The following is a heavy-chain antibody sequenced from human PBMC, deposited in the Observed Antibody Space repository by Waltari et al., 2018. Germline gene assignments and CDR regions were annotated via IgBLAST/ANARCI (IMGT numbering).Heavy chain of an antibody. D-gene: IGHD2-2*01. CDR2: ISSSSSYI. CDR3: ARDRGGTSWISLSDYYYYGMDV. Sequence: EVRLVESGGGLVKPGGSLRLSCAASGFTFSSYSMNWVRQAPGKGLEGVSSISSSSSYIYYADSVKGRFTISRDNAKNSLYLQMNSLRAEDTAVYYCARDRGGTSWISLSDYYYYGMDVWGQGTTVTVSS. CDR1: GFTFSSYS. J-gene: IGHJ6*02. V-gene: IGHV3-21*01.